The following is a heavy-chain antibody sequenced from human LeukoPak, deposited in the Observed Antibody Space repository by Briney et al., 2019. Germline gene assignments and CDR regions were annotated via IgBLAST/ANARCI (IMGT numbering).Heavy chain of an antibody. CDR1: GFTFSTSA. Sequence: GGSLRLSCATSGFTFSTSAMHWVRQASGKGLEWLGRIRGKTNSYATAYAASVEGRFTISRDDSKNTAYLQMNSLKTEDTAVYYCARLEWDNYYYYGMDVWGQGTTVTVSS. V-gene: IGHV3-73*01. J-gene: IGHJ6*02. CDR3: ARLEWDNYYYYGMDV. D-gene: IGHD1-26*01. CDR2: IRGKTNSYAT.